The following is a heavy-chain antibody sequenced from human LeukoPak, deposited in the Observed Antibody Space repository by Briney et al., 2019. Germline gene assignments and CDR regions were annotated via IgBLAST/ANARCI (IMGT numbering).Heavy chain of an antibody. CDR3: AIPAGYHFIHYIAD. V-gene: IGHV3-30*03. Sequence: GGSLRLSCAASGFTFSSYGMHWVRQAPGKGLEWVAVISYDGSNKYYTDSVKGRFTISRDNSKNTLYLQMNSLSAEDPAVYYCAIPAGYHFIHYIADSGQGCLVTASS. D-gene: IGHD3-9*01. CDR1: GFTFSSYG. CDR2: ISYDGSNK. J-gene: IGHJ4*01.